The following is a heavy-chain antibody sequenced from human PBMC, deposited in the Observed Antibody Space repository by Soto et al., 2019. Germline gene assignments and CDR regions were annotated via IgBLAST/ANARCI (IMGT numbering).Heavy chain of an antibody. Sequence: PXDSLKVSWQCSGNSFTSYWIGLVLQMPGKGLEWMGIIYPGDSDTRYSPSFQGQVTISADKSISTAYLQWSSLKASDTAMYYCATSSGYPPGAFDIWGQRTMVTVSS. V-gene: IGHV5-51*01. CDR1: GNSFTSYW. CDR3: ATSSGYPPGAFDI. CDR2: IYPGDSDT. D-gene: IGHD3-22*01. J-gene: IGHJ3*02.